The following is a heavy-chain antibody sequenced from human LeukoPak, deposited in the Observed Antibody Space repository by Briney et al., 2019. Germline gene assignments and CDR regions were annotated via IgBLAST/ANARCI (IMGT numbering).Heavy chain of an antibody. V-gene: IGHV3-21*01. Sequence: GGSLRLSCAASGFTFSTYSMNWVRQAPGKGPEWVSSISSGSSYIYYPDSLKGRFTISRDNSKNTLYLQMSSLRAEDTAVYYCVKDLYSYSFDYWGQGTLVTVSS. CDR2: ISSGSSYI. J-gene: IGHJ4*02. CDR1: GFTFSTYS. D-gene: IGHD2-8*01. CDR3: VKDLYSYSFDY.